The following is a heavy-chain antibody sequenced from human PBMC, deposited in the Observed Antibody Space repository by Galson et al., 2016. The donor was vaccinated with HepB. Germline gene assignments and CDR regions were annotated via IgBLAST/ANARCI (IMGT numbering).Heavy chain of an antibody. CDR3: ARGRGGYYYDIDV. J-gene: IGHJ6*02. Sequence: QSGAEVKKPGESLKISCQGSGDTFIGYWIVWVRQLPGKGLEWMGTIFPSDSTIKYSPSFRGQVTISADKSITTAYLQWSTLKASDTAIFYCARGRGGYYYDIDVWGQGTAVTVS. CDR1: GDTFIGYW. CDR2: IFPSDSTI. V-gene: IGHV5-51*01. D-gene: IGHD3-3*01.